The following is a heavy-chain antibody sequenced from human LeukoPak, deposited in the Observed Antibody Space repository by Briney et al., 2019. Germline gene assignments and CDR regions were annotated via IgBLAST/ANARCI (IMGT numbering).Heavy chain of an antibody. J-gene: IGHJ4*02. CDR2: MSSSDDGR. CDR3: AKAPVTSCRGAFCYPFDY. CDR1: GFTFSSYS. D-gene: IGHD2-15*01. V-gene: IGHV3-23*01. Sequence: GGSLRLSCAASGFTFSSYSMNWVRQAPGKGLEWVSAMSSSDDGRYYAASVRGRFTISRDTSRSTLYLQMNSLRAGDAAVYYCAKAPVTSCRGAFCYPFDYWGQGTLVTVSS.